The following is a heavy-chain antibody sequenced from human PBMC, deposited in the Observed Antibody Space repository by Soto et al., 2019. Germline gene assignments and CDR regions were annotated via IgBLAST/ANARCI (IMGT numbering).Heavy chain of an antibody. Sequence: EVQLVESGGDLVQPGGSLRLSCAASGFTVSTNYMSWVRQAPGKGLEWVSVIYSGGSTYYADSVKGRFTVSRDIFKNTLYLQMNSLRAEDTAVYYCARVQSYGSGSGTFDYWGQGTLVTVSS. D-gene: IGHD3-10*01. CDR3: ARVQSYGSGSGTFDY. CDR1: GFTVSTNY. V-gene: IGHV3-66*01. CDR2: IYSGGST. J-gene: IGHJ4*02.